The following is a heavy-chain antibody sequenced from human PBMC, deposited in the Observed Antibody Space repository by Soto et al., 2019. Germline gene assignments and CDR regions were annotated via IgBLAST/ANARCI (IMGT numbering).Heavy chain of an antibody. V-gene: IGHV4-61*01. D-gene: IGHD5-12*01. J-gene: IGHJ4*02. Sequence: SETLSLTCTVSGGSVSSGSYYWSWIRQPPGKGLEWIGYIYYSGSTNYNPSLKSRVTISVDTSKNQFSLKLSSVTAADTAVYYCARAPDIVAFWYFDYWGQGTMVTVYS. CDR1: GGSVSSGSYY. CDR2: IYYSGST. CDR3: ARAPDIVAFWYFDY.